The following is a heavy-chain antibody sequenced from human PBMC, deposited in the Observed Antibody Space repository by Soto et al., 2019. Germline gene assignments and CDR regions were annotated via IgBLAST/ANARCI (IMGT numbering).Heavy chain of an antibody. J-gene: IGHJ4*02. Sequence: QVQLVESGGGVVQPGRSLSLSCAASGFTFSSYGMHCVRQAPGKGLEWVAVIWYAGSKKDDADSVKGRFTISRDNSNNTLYLQMNSRRAEETAVYYCAGDYGFGYCGQGTLVTVSS. V-gene: IGHV3-33*01. CDR3: AGDYGFGY. CDR2: IWYAGSKK. CDR1: GFTFSSYG. D-gene: IGHD4-17*01.